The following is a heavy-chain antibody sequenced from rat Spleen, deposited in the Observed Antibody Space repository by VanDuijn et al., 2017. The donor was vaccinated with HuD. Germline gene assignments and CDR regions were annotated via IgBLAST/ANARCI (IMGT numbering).Heavy chain of an antibody. CDR1: GFTFSDYY. J-gene: IGHJ2*01. V-gene: IGHV5-20*01. D-gene: IGHD2-1*01. Sequence: EVQLVESGGGLVQPGRSLKLSCAASGFTFSDYYMAWVRQAPTKGLEWVASISYDGGSTYYRDSVKGRFTISRDNAKNSLYLQMNSLRSEDTAAYYCARTTYDYFDYWGQGVMVTVSS. CDR2: ISYDGGST. CDR3: ARTTYDYFDY.